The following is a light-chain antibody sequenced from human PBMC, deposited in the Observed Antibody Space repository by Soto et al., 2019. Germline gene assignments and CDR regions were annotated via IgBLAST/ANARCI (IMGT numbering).Light chain of an antibody. CDR2: DVS. CDR3: SSYTSSSTLEVV. CDR1: SSDVGGYNY. Sequence: QSVLTQPASVSGSPGQSITISCTGTSSDVGGYNYVSWYQQHPGKAPKLMIYDVSNRTSGVSNRFSGSKSGNTASLTISGLQAEDEADYYCSSYTSSSTLEVVFGGGTKLTV. J-gene: IGLJ2*01. V-gene: IGLV2-14*01.